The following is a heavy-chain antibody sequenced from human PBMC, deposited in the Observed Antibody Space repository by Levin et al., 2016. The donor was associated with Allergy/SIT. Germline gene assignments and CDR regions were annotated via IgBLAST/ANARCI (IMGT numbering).Heavy chain of an antibody. Sequence: SETLSLTCAVSGDSISSNNWWSWVRQPPGKGLEWIGEIYHSGSTNNNPSLKSRVTISVDKSKNQFSLKLSSVTAADTAVYYCARVEYCSSTSCLYGMDVWGQGTTVTVSS. J-gene: IGHJ6*02. V-gene: IGHV4-4*02. CDR1: GDSISSNNW. CDR3: ARVEYCSSTSCLYGMDV. CDR2: IYHSGST. D-gene: IGHD2-2*01.